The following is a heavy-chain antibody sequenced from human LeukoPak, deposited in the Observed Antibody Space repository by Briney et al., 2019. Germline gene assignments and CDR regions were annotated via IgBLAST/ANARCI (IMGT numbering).Heavy chain of an antibody. CDR2: ISGSGGST. V-gene: IGHV3-23*01. D-gene: IGHD6-13*01. CDR1: GLTFSSYA. CDR3: ARNGYSSSPNWFDP. J-gene: IGHJ5*02. Sequence: GGSLRLSCAASGLTFSSYAMSWVRQAPGKGLEWVSAISGSGGSTDYADSVKGRFTISRDNSKNTLYLQMNSLRAEDTAVYYCARNGYSSSPNWFDPWGQGTLVTVSS.